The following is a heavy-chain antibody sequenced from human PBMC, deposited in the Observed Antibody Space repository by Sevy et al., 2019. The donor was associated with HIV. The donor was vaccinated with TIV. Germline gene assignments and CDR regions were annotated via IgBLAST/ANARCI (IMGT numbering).Heavy chain of an antibody. V-gene: IGHV1-2*02. Sequence: ASVKVSCKASGFTFTGYYMHWVRQAPGQGLEWMGWINPNSGGTKYAQKFQGRVTMTRDTSITTAYMEVSRLTSDDTAVYYCARGQEYSSSWYGSWGQGTRVTVSS. CDR1: GFTFTGYY. CDR3: ARGQEYSSSWYGS. D-gene: IGHD6-13*01. J-gene: IGHJ5*01. CDR2: INPNSGGT.